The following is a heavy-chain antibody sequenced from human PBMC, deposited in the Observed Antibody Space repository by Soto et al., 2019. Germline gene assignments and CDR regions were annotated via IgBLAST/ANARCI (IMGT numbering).Heavy chain of an antibody. CDR1: GESIVTSY. CDR2: RHTNGVS. D-gene: IGHD3-16*01. J-gene: IGHJ6*02. Sequence: QVQLQESGPGLVKPSETLSLTCAVSGESIVTSYWSWVRHPPGKGLECIGYRHTNGVSNYNPSLRSRSTISLDTSQNHFSLKLTSVTAADTAVYFCARDNYGDGMDVWVQGTTVVVSS. V-gene: IGHV4-4*08. CDR3: ARDNYGDGMDV.